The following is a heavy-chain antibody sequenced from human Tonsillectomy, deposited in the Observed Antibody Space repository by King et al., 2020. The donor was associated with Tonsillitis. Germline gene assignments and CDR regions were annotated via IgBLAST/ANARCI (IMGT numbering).Heavy chain of an antibody. CDR2: INHSGST. V-gene: IGHV4-34*01. Sequence: VQLQQWGAGLLKPSKTLSLTCAVYGGSFSGYYWSWIRQPPGKGLEWIGEINHSGSTNYNPSLKSRVTISVDTSKNQFSLKLSSVTAADTAVYYCARGRKDYYYYYYGMDVWGQGTTVTVSS. J-gene: IGHJ6*02. CDR1: GGSFSGYY. CDR3: ARGRKDYYYYYYGMDV.